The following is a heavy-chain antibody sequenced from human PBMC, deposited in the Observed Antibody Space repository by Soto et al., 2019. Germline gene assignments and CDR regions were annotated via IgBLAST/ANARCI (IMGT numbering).Heavy chain of an antibody. CDR2: IYHSGST. Sequence: SETLSLTCAVYGGSFSGYYWGWIRQPPGKGLEWIGSIYHSGSTYYNPSLKSRVTISVDTSKNQFSLKLSSVTAADTAVYYCARMRNYYDSSGYWYYFDYWGQGTLVTVSS. V-gene: IGHV4-38-2*01. J-gene: IGHJ4*02. CDR3: ARMRNYYDSSGYWYYFDY. D-gene: IGHD3-22*01. CDR1: GGSFSGYY.